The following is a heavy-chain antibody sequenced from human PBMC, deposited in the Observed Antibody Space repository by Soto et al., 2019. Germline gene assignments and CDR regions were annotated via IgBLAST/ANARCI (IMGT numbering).Heavy chain of an antibody. Sequence: TLALTFTVSGGCISSGGDYWSWIRQHPGKGLEWIGYIYYSGSTYYNPSLKSRVTISVDTSKNQFSLKLSSVTAADTAVYYCARERKDDFWSGYYPINWFDPWGQGTLVTVSS. D-gene: IGHD3-3*01. J-gene: IGHJ5*02. V-gene: IGHV4-31*03. CDR1: GGCISSGGDY. CDR2: IYYSGST. CDR3: ARERKDDFWSGYYPINWFDP.